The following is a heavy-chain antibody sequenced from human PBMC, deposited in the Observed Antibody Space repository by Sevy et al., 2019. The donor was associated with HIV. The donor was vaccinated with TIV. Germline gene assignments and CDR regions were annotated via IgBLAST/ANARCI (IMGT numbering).Heavy chain of an antibody. Sequence: GGSLRLSCAASGFTFSNAWMSWVRQAPGKGLEWVGRIKSKTDGGTTDYAAPVKGRFTISRDDSKNTLYLQMNSLKTGDTAVYYCTTGITMVRGVGFDYWGQGTLVTVSS. J-gene: IGHJ4*02. CDR2: IKSKTDGGTT. D-gene: IGHD3-10*01. V-gene: IGHV3-15*01. CDR1: GFTFSNAW. CDR3: TTGITMVRGVGFDY.